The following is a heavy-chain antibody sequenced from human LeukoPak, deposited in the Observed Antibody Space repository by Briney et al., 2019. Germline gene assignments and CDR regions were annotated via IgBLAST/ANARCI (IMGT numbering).Heavy chain of an antibody. J-gene: IGHJ4*02. Sequence: PGGSLRLSCAASGYTFSSYAMSWVPPAPGKGLEWVLAISGSGGSTYYADSVKGRFTISRDNSKNTLYLQLNSLRAEDTAVYYCANSIAAAGTFDYWGQGTLVTVSS. CDR1: GYTFSSYA. V-gene: IGHV3-23*01. CDR2: ISGSGGST. CDR3: ANSIAAAGTFDY. D-gene: IGHD6-13*01.